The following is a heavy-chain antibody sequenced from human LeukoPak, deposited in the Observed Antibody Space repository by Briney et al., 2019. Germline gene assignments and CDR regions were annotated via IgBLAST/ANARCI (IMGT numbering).Heavy chain of an antibody. D-gene: IGHD3-22*01. V-gene: IGHV1-2*06. CDR2: INPNSGGT. CDR1: GFIFTVYY. J-gene: IGHJ4*02. CDR3: AAYYDSSGYYRKNDY. Sequence: GASVKVSCKASGFIFTVYYIHWVRQAPGQGLEWMGRINPNSGGTNYAQKFQGRVTMTRDTSISTAYMELSSLRSEDTAVYYCAAYYDSSGYYRKNDYWGQGTLVTVSS.